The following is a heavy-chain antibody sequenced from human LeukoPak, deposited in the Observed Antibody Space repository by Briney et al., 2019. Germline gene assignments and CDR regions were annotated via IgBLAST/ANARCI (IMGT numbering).Heavy chain of an antibody. J-gene: IGHJ6*03. Sequence: SETLSLTCTVSGGSISSGDYYWSWIRQPPGKGLEWIGYIYYRGSTYYNPSLKSRVTISVDTSKNQFSLKLSSVTAADTAVYYCAREVDCSSTSCYGYYMDVWGKGTTVTVSS. CDR3: AREVDCSSTSCYGYYMDV. CDR2: IYYRGST. V-gene: IGHV4-30-4*08. CDR1: GGSISSGDYY. D-gene: IGHD2-2*01.